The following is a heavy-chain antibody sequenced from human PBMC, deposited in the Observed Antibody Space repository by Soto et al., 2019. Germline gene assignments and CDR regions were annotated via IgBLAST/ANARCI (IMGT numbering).Heavy chain of an antibody. CDR3: ARGIVATNNNWFDP. D-gene: IGHD5-12*01. CDR1: GGSFSGYY. Sequence: ASETLSLTCAVYGGSFSGYYWSWIRQPPGKGLEWIGEINHSGSTNYNPSLKSRVTISVDTSKNQFSLKLTVTAADTAVYYCARGIVATNNNWFDPSGQGTLVTVSS. J-gene: IGHJ5*02. V-gene: IGHV4-34*01. CDR2: INHSGST.